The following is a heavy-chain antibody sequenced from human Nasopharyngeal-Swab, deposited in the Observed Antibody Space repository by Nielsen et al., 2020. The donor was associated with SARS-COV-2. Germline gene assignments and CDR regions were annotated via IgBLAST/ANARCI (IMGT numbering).Heavy chain of an antibody. D-gene: IGHD3-10*01. CDR1: GGSISSSSYY. CDR2: IYYSGST. J-gene: IGHJ6*02. CDR3: ARRRFGEEQQNSNYYYYGTDV. V-gene: IGHV4-39*01. Sequence: SETLSLTCTVSGGSISSSSYYWGWIRQPPGKGLEWIGSIYYSGSTYYNPSLKSRVTISVDTSKNQFSLKLSSVTAADTAVYYCARRRFGEEQQNSNYYYYGTDVWGQGTTVTVSS.